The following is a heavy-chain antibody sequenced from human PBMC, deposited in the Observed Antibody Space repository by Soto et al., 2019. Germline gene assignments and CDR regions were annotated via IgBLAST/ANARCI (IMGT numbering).Heavy chain of an antibody. CDR1: GFTFTNYA. J-gene: IGHJ4*02. D-gene: IGHD6-6*01. CDR3: AKGLEFSSSTETFDY. Sequence: GGSLRLSCAASGFTFTNYAMSWVRQAPGKGLEWVSSISGGGGSTYYTDSVKGRFTFSRDNSKNTLYLRMNGLRAEDTAVYYCAKGLEFSSSTETFDYWGQGTLVTVSS. V-gene: IGHV3-23*01. CDR2: ISGGGGST.